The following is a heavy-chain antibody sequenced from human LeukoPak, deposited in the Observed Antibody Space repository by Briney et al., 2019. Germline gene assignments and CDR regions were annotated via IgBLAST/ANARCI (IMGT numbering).Heavy chain of an antibody. CDR3: ARESLGSGSYYELGWFDP. V-gene: IGHV4-4*07. Sequence: SETLSLTCTVSGGSISSYYWSWIRQPAGKGPEWIGRIYTSGSTNYNPSLKSRVTMSVDTSKNQFSLKLSSVTAADTAVYYCARESLGSGSYYELGWFDPWGQGTLVTVSS. CDR1: GGSISSYY. CDR2: IYTSGST. J-gene: IGHJ5*02. D-gene: IGHD3-10*01.